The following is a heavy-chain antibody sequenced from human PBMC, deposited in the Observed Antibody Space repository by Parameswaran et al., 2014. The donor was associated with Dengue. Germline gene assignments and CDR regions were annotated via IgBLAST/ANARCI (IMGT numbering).Heavy chain of an antibody. CDR3: ARDLYDYGGRNWFDP. V-gene: IGHV1-18*01. J-gene: IGHJ5*02. Sequence: WVRQAPGQGLEWMGWISAYNGNTNYAQKLQGRVTMTTDTSTSTAYMELRSLRSDDTAVYYCARDLYDYGGRNWFDPWGQGTLVTVSS. CDR2: ISAYNGNT. D-gene: IGHD4-23*01.